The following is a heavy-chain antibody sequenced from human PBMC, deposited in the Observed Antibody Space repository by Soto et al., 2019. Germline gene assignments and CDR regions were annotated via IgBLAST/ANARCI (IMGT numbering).Heavy chain of an antibody. CDR2: IYYSGNT. V-gene: IGHV4-30-4*01. J-gene: IGHJ4*02. D-gene: IGHD3-16*01. Sequence: SETLSLTCTVSGGSTSSDNYWSWIRQPPGKGLEWIGHIYYSGNTDYNPSLKSRLSISIDTSKNQFSLKLSSVTAADTAVYFCAREGGESSDGLYYFDSWGQGSLVTVSS. CDR1: GGSTSSDNY. CDR3: AREGGESSDGLYYFDS.